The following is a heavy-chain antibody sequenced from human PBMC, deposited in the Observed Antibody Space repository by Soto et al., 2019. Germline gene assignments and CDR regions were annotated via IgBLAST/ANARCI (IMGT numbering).Heavy chain of an antibody. D-gene: IGHD6-6*01. Sequence: QVQLQESGPGLVKPSQTLSLTCTVSGGSISSGDYYWSWIRQPPGKGLEWIGYIYYSGSTYYNPSLKSRXXIXVXXSKNQFSLKLSSVTAADTAVYYCAREEHSSSSCDYWGQGTLVTVSS. CDR1: GGSISSGDYY. J-gene: IGHJ4*02. V-gene: IGHV4-30-4*01. CDR3: AREEHSSSSCDY. CDR2: IYYSGST.